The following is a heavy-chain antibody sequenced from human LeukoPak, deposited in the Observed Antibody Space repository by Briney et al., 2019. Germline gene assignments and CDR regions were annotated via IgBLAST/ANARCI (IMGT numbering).Heavy chain of an antibody. Sequence: PSETLSLTCAVSAYSISSGYYWCWIRQPPGRGLEWIGSIYHSGSTYYHPSLKSRVTISVDTSKNQFSLKLSSVTPADTAVYYCARRADYGGNPLPFDYWGQGTLVTVSS. V-gene: IGHV4-38-2*01. D-gene: IGHD4-23*01. CDR1: AYSISSGYY. CDR2: IYHSGST. CDR3: ARRADYGGNPLPFDY. J-gene: IGHJ4*02.